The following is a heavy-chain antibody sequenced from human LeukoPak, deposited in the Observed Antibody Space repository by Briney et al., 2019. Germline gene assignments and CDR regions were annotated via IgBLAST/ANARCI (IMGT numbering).Heavy chain of an antibody. CDR2: ISYDGSNK. CDR3: AKETGRMGYYYYGMNV. Sequence: PGRSLRLSCAASGFTFSSYGMHWVRQAPGKGLEWVAVISYDGSNKYYADSVKGRLTISRDNSKNTLYLQMNSLRAEDTAVYYCAKETGRMGYYYYGMNVWGQGTTVTVPS. J-gene: IGHJ6*02. V-gene: IGHV3-30*18. D-gene: IGHD2-8*01. CDR1: GFTFSSYG.